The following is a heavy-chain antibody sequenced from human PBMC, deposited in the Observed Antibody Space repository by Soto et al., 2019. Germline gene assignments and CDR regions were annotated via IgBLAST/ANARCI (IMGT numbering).Heavy chain of an antibody. CDR2: IKSETEGGTT. V-gene: IGHV3-15*07. CDR3: RFWERPSDY. Sequence: EVQLVESGGDLVKPGGSLRLSCVASGFAFSDVWMNWIRQAPGRGLEWVGRIKSETEGGTTDYAASVKGSFTISRDDSKNPVCLPMNSGKAEDTAVYYCRFWERPSDYWGQGTLVTVSS. CDR1: GFAFSDVW. D-gene: IGHD3-10*01. J-gene: IGHJ4*02.